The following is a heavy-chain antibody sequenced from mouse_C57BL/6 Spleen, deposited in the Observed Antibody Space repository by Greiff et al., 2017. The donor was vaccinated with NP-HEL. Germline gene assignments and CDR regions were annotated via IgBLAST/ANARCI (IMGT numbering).Heavy chain of an antibody. J-gene: IGHJ3*01. CDR2: IWSGGST. CDR3: ARGEGYDGYSLAY. CDR1: GFSLTSYG. D-gene: IGHD2-3*01. Sequence: VQLVESGPGLVQPSQSLSITCTVSGFSLTSYGVHWVRQSPGKGLEWLGVIWSGGSTDYNAAFISRLSISKDNSKSQVFFKMNSLQADDTAIYYCARGEGYDGYSLAYWGQGTLVTVSA. V-gene: IGHV2-2*01.